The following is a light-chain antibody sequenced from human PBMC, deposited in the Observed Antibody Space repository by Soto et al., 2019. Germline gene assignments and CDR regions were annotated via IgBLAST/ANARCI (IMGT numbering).Light chain of an antibody. CDR2: EVS. V-gene: IGLV2-8*01. CDR1: SSDVAGYNY. CDR3: SSYAGSNKLV. J-gene: IGLJ2*01. Sequence: QSALTQSPSASGSPGQSVTISCTGTSSDVAGYNYVSWYQQHPGKAPKLMIYEVSKRPSGVPDRFSGSKSGNTASLTVSGLQAEDEADYYCSSYAGSNKLVFGGGTKLTVL.